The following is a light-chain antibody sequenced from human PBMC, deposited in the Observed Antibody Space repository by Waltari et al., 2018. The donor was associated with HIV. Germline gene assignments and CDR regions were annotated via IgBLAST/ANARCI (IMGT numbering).Light chain of an antibody. J-gene: IGKJ2*01. CDR1: HDISNS. V-gene: IGKV1-33*01. CDR3: QQCDNPMYT. CDR2: DAS. Sequence: DIQMTQSPSSLSASVGGRVTITCQASHDISNSLSWYQHKPGKAPKLLIYDASNLETGVPSRFSGSGSGTDFTFTINSLQPEDIATYYCQQCDNPMYTFGQGTNLEIK.